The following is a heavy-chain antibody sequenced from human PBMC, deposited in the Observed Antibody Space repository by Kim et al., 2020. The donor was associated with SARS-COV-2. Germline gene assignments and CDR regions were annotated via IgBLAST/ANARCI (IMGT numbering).Heavy chain of an antibody. CDR3: ARDQGTPYYDILTGYLNGYYYGMDV. Sequence: GGSLRLSCAASGFTFSSYNMNWVRQAPGKGLEWVSSISSSSSYIYYADSVKGRFTISRDNAKNSLYLQMNSLRAEDTAVYYCARDQGTPYYDILTGYLNGYYYGMDVWGQGTTVTVSS. CDR1: GFTFSSYN. J-gene: IGHJ6*02. CDR2: ISSSSSYI. D-gene: IGHD3-9*01. V-gene: IGHV3-21*01.